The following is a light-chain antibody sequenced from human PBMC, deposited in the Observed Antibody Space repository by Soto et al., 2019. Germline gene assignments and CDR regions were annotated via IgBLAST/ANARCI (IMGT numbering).Light chain of an antibody. Sequence: EIVMTQSPATLSVSPGERATLSCRASQSVSSNLAWYQQKPGQAPRLLIYGASTRATGIPARFSASGSGTDFTLTISSLQSEDSAVYYCQQYNNWPGTFGQGTKLEIK. V-gene: IGKV3-15*01. J-gene: IGKJ2*01. CDR1: QSVSSN. CDR2: GAS. CDR3: QQYNNWPGT.